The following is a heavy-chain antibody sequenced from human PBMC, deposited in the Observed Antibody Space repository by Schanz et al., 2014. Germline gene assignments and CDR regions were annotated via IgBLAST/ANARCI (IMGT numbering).Heavy chain of an antibody. CDR3: VRTDAGWRFDY. Sequence: EVHLLESGGGLVQPGGSLRLSCAASGFTFSNHALSWVRQAPGKGLEWVSGIGGSGDSTHYADSVKGRFIISRDNSRNTVYLQMNNVGVDDTATYYCVRTDAGWRFDYWGQGTLVIVSS. CDR2: IGGSGDST. D-gene: IGHD6-19*01. J-gene: IGHJ4*02. CDR1: GFTFSNHA. V-gene: IGHV3-23*01.